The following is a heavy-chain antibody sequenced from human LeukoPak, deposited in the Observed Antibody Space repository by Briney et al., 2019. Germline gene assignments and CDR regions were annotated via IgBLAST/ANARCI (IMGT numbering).Heavy chain of an antibody. D-gene: IGHD4-17*01. Sequence: SETLSLTCAAYGGSFRAYYWNWIRQPPEKGLEWMGEINDGGNTDYNPSLKSRVIISIDTSKNQFSLKLSSVTAADTAVYYCARMQTVTTTGEDYWGQGTLVTVSS. J-gene: IGHJ4*02. CDR1: GGSFRAYY. CDR2: INDGGNT. CDR3: ARMQTVTTTGEDY. V-gene: IGHV4-34*01.